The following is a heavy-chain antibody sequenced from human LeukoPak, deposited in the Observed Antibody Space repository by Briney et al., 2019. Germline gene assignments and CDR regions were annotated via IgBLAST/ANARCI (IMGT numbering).Heavy chain of an antibody. J-gene: IGHJ5*02. V-gene: IGHV1-69*13. D-gene: IGHD3-10*02. CDR1: GGTFSSYA. CDR2: IIPIFGTA. CDR3: AVCSGSYVGWFDP. Sequence: SVTVSCKASGGTFSSYAISWVRQAPGQGLEWMGGIIPIFGTANYAQKFQGRVTITADESTSTAYMELSSLRSEDTAVYYCAVCSGSYVGWFDPWGQGTLVTVSS.